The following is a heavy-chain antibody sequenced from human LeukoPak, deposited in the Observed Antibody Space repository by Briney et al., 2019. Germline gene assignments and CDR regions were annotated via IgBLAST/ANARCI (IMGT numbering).Heavy chain of an antibody. J-gene: IGHJ1*01. V-gene: IGHV1-2*06. D-gene: IGHD6-13*01. CDR3: ARARGAAAGTHFQH. CDR1: GGTFSSYA. CDR2: INPNSGGT. Sequence: ASVKVSCKASGGTFSSYAISWVRQAPGQGLEWMGRINPNSGGTNYAQKFQGRVTMTRDTSISTAYMELSRLRSDDTAVYYCARARGAAAGTHFQHWGQGTLVTVSS.